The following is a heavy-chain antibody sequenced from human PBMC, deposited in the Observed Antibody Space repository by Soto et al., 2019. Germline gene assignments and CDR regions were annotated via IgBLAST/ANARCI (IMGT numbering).Heavy chain of an antibody. Sequence: SETLSLTCAVYGGSFSGYYWSWIRQPPGKGLEWIGEINHSGSTNYNPSLKSRVTISVDTSKNQFSLKLSSVTAADTAVYYCARGFTWIQLRGMDVWGQGTTVTVSS. CDR2: INHSGST. CDR1: GGSFSGYY. V-gene: IGHV4-34*01. D-gene: IGHD5-18*01. J-gene: IGHJ6*02. CDR3: ARGFTWIQLRGMDV.